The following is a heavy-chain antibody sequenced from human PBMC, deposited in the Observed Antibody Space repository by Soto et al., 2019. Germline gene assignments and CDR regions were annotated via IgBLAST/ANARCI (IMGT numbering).Heavy chain of an antibody. D-gene: IGHD3-10*01. CDR2: ISGSGGST. CDR1: GFTFSSYA. Sequence: GGSPRLSCAASGFTFSSYAMSWVRQAPGKGLEWVSAISGSGGSTDYDDSVKGRFTISRDNSKNTLYLQMNSLRAEDTAVYYCAKNDLWFGESDFDYWGQGTLVTVSS. V-gene: IGHV3-23*01. CDR3: AKNDLWFGESDFDY. J-gene: IGHJ4*02.